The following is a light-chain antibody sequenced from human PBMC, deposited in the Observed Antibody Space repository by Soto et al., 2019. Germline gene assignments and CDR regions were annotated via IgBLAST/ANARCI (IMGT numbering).Light chain of an antibody. CDR2: MAS. Sequence: DIQMTQSPSTLSASAGDRVTNTCRASQSISPYLAWYQQKPGKAPKLLIYMASSLQSGVPSRFSGSGSGTEFTLTISSLQPDDFATYYCQQSNSYPWTFGQGTQVDIK. V-gene: IGKV1-5*03. J-gene: IGKJ1*01. CDR1: QSISPY. CDR3: QQSNSYPWT.